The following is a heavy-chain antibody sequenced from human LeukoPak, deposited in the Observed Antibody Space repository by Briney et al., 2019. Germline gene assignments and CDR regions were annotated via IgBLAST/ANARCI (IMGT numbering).Heavy chain of an antibody. J-gene: IGHJ4*02. CDR3: ARDFGDYGFDY. CDR2: IYTTGST. Sequence: SETLSLTCAVYGGSFSGYYWSWIRQPAGKELEWIGRIYTTGSTNYSPSLKSRVTISVDTSKNQFSLKLSSVTAADTAVYYCARDFGDYGFDYWGQGTLVTVSS. CDR1: GGSFSGYY. D-gene: IGHD4-17*01. V-gene: IGHV4-4*07.